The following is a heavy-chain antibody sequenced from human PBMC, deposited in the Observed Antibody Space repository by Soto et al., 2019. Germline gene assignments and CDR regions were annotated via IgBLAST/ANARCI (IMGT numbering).Heavy chain of an antibody. V-gene: IGHV3-23*01. D-gene: IGHD2-2*01. CDR1: GFTFISSA. CDR2: IGAGGANI. J-gene: IGHJ5*02. Sequence: GGSLRLSCAASGFTFISSAMNWVRQAPGKGLEWVSIIGAGGANIYYADSVKGRFTISRDDSKNTVYLQMNTLRAEDTATYYCVFHFNNYQSYSWGQGTQVTVSS. CDR3: VFHFNNYQSYS.